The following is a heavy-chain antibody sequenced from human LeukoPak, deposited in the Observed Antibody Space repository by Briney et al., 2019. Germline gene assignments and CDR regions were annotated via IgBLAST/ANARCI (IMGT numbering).Heavy chain of an antibody. CDR3: ARYGDVLRFLEWLPHNYYMDV. CDR1: GFTFDDYG. J-gene: IGHJ6*03. Sequence: AGGSLRLSCAASGFTFDDYGMSWVRQAPGKGLEWVSGINWNGGSTGYADSVKGRFTISRDNAKNSLYLQMNSLRAEDTALYHCARYGDVLRFLEWLPHNYYMDVWGKGTTVTVSS. V-gene: IGHV3-20*01. D-gene: IGHD3-3*01. CDR2: INWNGGST.